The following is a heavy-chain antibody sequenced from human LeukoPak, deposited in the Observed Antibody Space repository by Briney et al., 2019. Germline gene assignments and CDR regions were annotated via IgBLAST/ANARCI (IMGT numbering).Heavy chain of an antibody. D-gene: IGHD5-12*01. CDR2: IGTAGDP. CDR3: ARSPATGRYFDL. Sequence: GGSLRLSCAASGFTFSSYDMHWVRQATGKGLEWVSAIGTAGDPYYPGSVKGRFTISKENANNSLYLQMNSLRAGDTAVYYCARSPATGRYFDLWGRGTLVTVSS. CDR1: GFTFSSYD. V-gene: IGHV3-13*05. J-gene: IGHJ2*01.